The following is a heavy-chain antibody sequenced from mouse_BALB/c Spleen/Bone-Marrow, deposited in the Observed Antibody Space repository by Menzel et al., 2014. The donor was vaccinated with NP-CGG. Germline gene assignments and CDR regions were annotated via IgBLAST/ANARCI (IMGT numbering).Heavy chain of an antibody. J-gene: IGHJ2*01. V-gene: IGHV1-67*01. CDR3: ARNFYGSSYFDY. CDR1: GYTFTAYA. Sequence: VQLQQSGPELVRPGVSVKLSCKGSGYTFTAYAMHWVKQSHAKSLEWIGLISTYSGNTHYNQNFKGKATMTVGKSSSTAYMELARLTSEDSAIYYCARNFYGSSYFDYWGQGTTLTASS. D-gene: IGHD1-1*01. CDR2: ISTYSGNT.